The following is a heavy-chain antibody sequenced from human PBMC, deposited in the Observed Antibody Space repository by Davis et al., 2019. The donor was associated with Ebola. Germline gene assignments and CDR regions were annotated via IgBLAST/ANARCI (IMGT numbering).Heavy chain of an antibody. J-gene: IGHJ5*02. CDR3: ARGPDWFDP. CDR1: GGSFSGYY. CDR2: INHSGST. V-gene: IGHV4-34*01. Sequence: LRLSCAVYGGSFSGYYWSWIRQPPGKGLEWIGEINHSGSTNYNPSLKSRVTISVDTSKNQLKVSSVTAADTAVYYCARGPDWFDPWGQGTLVTVSS.